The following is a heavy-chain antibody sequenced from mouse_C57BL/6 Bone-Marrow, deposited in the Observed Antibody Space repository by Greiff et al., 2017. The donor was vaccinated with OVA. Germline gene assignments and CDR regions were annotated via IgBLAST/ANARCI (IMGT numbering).Heavy chain of an antibody. V-gene: IGHV1-80*01. CDR3: ARERDYGSSPLLDY. CDR2: IYPGDGDT. CDR1: GYTFTSYW. D-gene: IGHD1-1*01. Sequence: VQLQQPGAELVMPGASVKLSCKASGYTFTSYWMHWVKQRPGKGLEWIGQIYPGDGDTNYNGKFKGKATLTADKSSSTAYMQLSSLTSEDSAVYFCARERDYGSSPLLDYWGQGTTLTVSS. J-gene: IGHJ2*01.